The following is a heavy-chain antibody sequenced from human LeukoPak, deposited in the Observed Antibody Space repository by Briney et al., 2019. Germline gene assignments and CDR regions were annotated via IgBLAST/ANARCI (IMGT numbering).Heavy chain of an antibody. J-gene: IGHJ4*02. CDR2: ISGSGGGT. Sequence: GGSLSLSCAASGFTFNSNALSWVRQAPGKGLEWVSSISGSGGGTYYADSLKGRFTISRDNSKNTLYLQMTSLRAEDTAVYYCAKSVRRVLSPANFYYFDYWGQGTLVTVSS. CDR1: GFTFNSNA. CDR3: AKSVRRVLSPANFYYFDY. D-gene: IGHD3-16*01. V-gene: IGHV3-23*01.